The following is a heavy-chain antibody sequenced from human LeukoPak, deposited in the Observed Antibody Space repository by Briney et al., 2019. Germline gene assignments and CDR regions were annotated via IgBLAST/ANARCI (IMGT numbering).Heavy chain of an antibody. CDR3: AKVPAPYGDYTHDAFDI. Sequence: GGSLRLSCAASGFTFSSYGMHWVRQAPGKGLEWVAVISYDGSNKYYADSVMGRFTISRDNSKNALYLQMNSLRAEDTAVYYCAKVPAPYGDYTHDAFDIWGQGTMVTVSS. J-gene: IGHJ3*02. CDR2: ISYDGSNK. CDR1: GFTFSSYG. D-gene: IGHD4-17*01. V-gene: IGHV3-30*18.